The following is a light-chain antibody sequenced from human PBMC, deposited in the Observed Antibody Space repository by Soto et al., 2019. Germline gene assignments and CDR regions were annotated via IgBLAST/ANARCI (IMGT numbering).Light chain of an antibody. CDR3: QQYGSSPWT. Sequence: EIVLTHSPGTLSLSPGERATLSCRASQSVSSSDLAWYQQKPGQAPRLLIYGASRRATGIPDRFSGSGSGTDFTLTISRLEPEDFAVYYCQQYGSSPWTFGQGTKVEIK. CDR2: GAS. J-gene: IGKJ1*01. CDR1: QSVSSSD. V-gene: IGKV3-20*01.